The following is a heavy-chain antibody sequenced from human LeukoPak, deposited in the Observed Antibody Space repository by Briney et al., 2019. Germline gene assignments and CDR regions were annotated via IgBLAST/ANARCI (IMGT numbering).Heavy chain of an antibody. D-gene: IGHD6-13*01. V-gene: IGHV3-30-3*01. CDR3: ARSRSSGGGYFDY. J-gene: IGHJ4*02. CDR2: ISYDGSNK. Sequence: GRSLRLSCAASGFTFSSYAMHWVRQAPGKGLEWVAVISYDGSNKYYADSVKGRFTISRDNSKNTLYLQMNSLRTEDTAVYYCARSRSSGGGYFDYWGQGTLVTVSS. CDR1: GFTFSSYA.